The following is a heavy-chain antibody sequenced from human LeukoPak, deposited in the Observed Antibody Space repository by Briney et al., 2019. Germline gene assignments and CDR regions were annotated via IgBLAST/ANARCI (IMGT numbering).Heavy chain of an antibody. J-gene: IGHJ4*02. CDR3: ARDLVAVAHFDS. Sequence: GGSLRLSCAASQFTFGDHWMSWVRQAPGKGLEWVSYISSSGSTIYYADSVKGRFTISRDDAKNSLYLQMSSLRAEDTAVYYCARDLVAVAHFDSWGQGTLVTVSS. CDR1: QFTFGDHW. CDR2: ISSSGSTI. D-gene: IGHD6-19*01. V-gene: IGHV3-11*04.